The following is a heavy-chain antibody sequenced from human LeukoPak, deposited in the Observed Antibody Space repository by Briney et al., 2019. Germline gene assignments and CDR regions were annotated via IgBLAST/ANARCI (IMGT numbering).Heavy chain of an antibody. Sequence: SETLSLTCAVYGGSFSGYYWSRIRQPPGKGLEWIGEINHSGSTNYNPSLKSRVTISVDTSKNQFSLKLSSVTAADTAVYYCAREGKRIAAAAPLALDYWGQGTLVTVSS. CDR1: GGSFSGYY. D-gene: IGHD6-13*01. J-gene: IGHJ4*02. CDR3: AREGKRIAAAAPLALDY. V-gene: IGHV4-34*01. CDR2: INHSGST.